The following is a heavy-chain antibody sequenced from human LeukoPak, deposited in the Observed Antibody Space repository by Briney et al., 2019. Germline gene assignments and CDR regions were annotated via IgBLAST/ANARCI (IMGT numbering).Heavy chain of an antibody. CDR1: GGSISSYY. CDR3: ERDVHGSGSYLYYYYGMDV. D-gene: IGHD3-10*01. J-gene: IGHJ6*04. CDR2: IYTSGST. V-gene: IGHV4-4*07. Sequence: SETLSLTCTVSGGSISSYYWSWIRQPAGKGLEWIGRIYTSGSTNYNPSLKSRVTMSVDTSKNQFSLKLSSVTAADTAVYYCERDVHGSGSYLYYYYGMDVWGKGTTVTVSS.